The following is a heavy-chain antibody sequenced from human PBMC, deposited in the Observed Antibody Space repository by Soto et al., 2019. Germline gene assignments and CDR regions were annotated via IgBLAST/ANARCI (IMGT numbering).Heavy chain of an antibody. V-gene: IGHV3-7*01. CDR1: GVTLSSYW. D-gene: IGHD2-21*02. Sequence: PGGALGLTSTASGVTLSSYWMSWVRQAPGKGLEWVANIKQDGSEKYYVDSVKGRFTLSRDNAKNSLHLQMNRLRVEDTAMYFCARVAYNNDCIFDYWGQGTLVPVSS. CDR2: IKQDGSEK. J-gene: IGHJ4*01. CDR3: ARVAYNNDCIFDY.